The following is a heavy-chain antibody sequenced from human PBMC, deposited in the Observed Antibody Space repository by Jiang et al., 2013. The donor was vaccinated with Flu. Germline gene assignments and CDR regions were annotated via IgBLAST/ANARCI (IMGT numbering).Heavy chain of an antibody. CDR2: ISSSSSTI. Sequence: GGLVQPGGSLRLSCAASGFTFSSYSMNWVRQAPGKGLEWVSYISSSSSTIYYADSVKGRFTISRDNAKNSLYLQMNSLRAEDTAVYYCARGFGELDYWGQGTLVTVSS. CDR1: GFTFSSYS. D-gene: IGHD3-10*01. V-gene: IGHV3-48*01. CDR3: ARGFGELDY. J-gene: IGHJ4*02.